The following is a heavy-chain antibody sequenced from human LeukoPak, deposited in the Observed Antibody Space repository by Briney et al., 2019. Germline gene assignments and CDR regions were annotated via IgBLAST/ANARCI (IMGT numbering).Heavy chain of an antibody. J-gene: IGHJ4*02. CDR1: GGSISSSSYY. CDR3: ARHDIVVVPAVFGY. D-gene: IGHD2-2*01. CDR2: IYYSGST. Sequence: SETLSLTCTVSGGSISSSSYYWGWIRQPPGKGLEWIGSIYYSGSTYYNPSLKSRVTISVDTSKNQFSLKLSSVTAADTAVYYCARHDIVVVPAVFGYWGQGTLVTVSS. V-gene: IGHV4-39*01.